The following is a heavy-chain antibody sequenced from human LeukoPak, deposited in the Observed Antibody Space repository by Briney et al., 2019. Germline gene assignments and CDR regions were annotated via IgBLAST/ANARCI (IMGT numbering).Heavy chain of an antibody. CDR1: GGSISSSN. Sequence: TLSLTCAVSGGSISSSNWWSWVRQPPGKGLEWVAVISYDGSNKYYADSVKGRFTISRDNSKNTLYLQMNSLRAEDTAVYYCASDRTYCSGGSCYSCLDYWGQGTLVTVSS. D-gene: IGHD2-15*01. V-gene: IGHV3-30-3*01. J-gene: IGHJ4*02. CDR2: ISYDGSNK. CDR3: ASDRTYCSGGSCYSCLDY.